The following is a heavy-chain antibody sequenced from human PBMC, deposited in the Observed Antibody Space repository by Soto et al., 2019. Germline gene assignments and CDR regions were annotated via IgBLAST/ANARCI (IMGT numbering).Heavy chain of an antibody. V-gene: IGHV4-31*03. CDR2: IYYSGST. CDR1: GGSISSGGYY. CDR3: ARDSGDDFWSGYYTPPPFDY. Sequence: QVQLQESGPGLVKPSQTLSLTCTVSGGSISSGGYYWSWIRQHPGKGLEWIGYIYYSGSTYYNPSLKGRVTITVNTSKNQFSLKLGSVTAAETAVYYCARDSGDDFWSGYYTPPPFDYWGQGTLVTVSS. D-gene: IGHD3-3*01. J-gene: IGHJ4*02.